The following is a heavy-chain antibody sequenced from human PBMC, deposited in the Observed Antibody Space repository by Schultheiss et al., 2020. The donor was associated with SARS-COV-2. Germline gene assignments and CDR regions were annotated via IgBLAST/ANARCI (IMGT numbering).Heavy chain of an antibody. V-gene: IGHV1-2*02. CDR1: GYTFTGYY. Sequence: ASVKVSCKASGYTFTGYYMHWVRQAPGQGLEWMGWINPNSGGTNYAQKLQGRVTMTTDTSTSTAYMELRSLRSDDTAVYYCARRGGYGSGSYNYYYYGMDVWGQGTTVTVSS. CDR2: INPNSGGT. D-gene: IGHD3-10*01. CDR3: ARRGGYGSGSYNYYYYGMDV. J-gene: IGHJ6*02.